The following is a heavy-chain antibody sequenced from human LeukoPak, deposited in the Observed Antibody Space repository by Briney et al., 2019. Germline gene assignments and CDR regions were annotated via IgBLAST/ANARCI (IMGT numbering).Heavy chain of an antibody. J-gene: IGHJ4*02. V-gene: IGHV3-11*01. D-gene: IGHD1-26*01. Sequence: PGGSLRLSCAASGFTFSDYYMSWIRQAPGKGLEWVSYISSSGSTIYYADSVKGRFTISRDNAKNSLYLQMVSLRADDTAVYYCARYSGSYYYPPAWDLWGQGTLVTVSS. CDR3: ARYSGSYYYPPAWDL. CDR2: ISSSGSTI. CDR1: GFTFSDYY.